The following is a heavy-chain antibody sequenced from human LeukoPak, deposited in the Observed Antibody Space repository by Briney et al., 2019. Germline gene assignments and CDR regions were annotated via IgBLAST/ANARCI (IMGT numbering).Heavy chain of an antibody. CDR2: INPNSGGT. V-gene: IGHV1-2*06. CDR3: ARVGSSGWYVHPTLDY. J-gene: IGHJ4*02. Sequence: VASVKVSCKASGYTFTGYYMHWVRQAPGQGLEWMGRINPNSGGTNYAQKFQGRVTVTRDTSISTAYMELSRLRSDDTAVYYCARVGSSGWYVHPTLDYWGQGTLVTVSS. D-gene: IGHD6-19*01. CDR1: GYTFTGYY.